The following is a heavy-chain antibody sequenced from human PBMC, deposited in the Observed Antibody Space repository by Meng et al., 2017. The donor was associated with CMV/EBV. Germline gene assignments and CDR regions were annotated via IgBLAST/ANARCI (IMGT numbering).Heavy chain of an antibody. J-gene: IGHJ6*02. CDR1: GFTFSSYA. D-gene: IGHD3-10*01. CDR2: ISYDGSNK. CDR3: AREGSWSWKLTDYYYYYGMDV. Sequence: GESLKISCAASGFTFSSYAMHWVRQAPGKGLEWVAVISYDGSNKYYADSVKGRFTISRGNSKNTLYLQMNSLRAEDTAVYYCAREGSWSWKLTDYYYYYGMDVWGQGTTVTVSS. V-gene: IGHV3-30-3*01.